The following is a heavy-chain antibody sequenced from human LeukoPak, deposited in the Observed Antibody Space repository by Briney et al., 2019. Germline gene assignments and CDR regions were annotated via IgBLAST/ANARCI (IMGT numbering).Heavy chain of an antibody. J-gene: IGHJ4*02. CDR1: GVTFSSYG. CDR3: TSKVIRGNSGDDYDD. V-gene: IGHV3-30*03. CDR2: ISSDGNDK. D-gene: IGHD5-12*01. Sequence: GGSLRLSCAASGVTFSSYGMHWVRQAPGKGLEWVALISSDGNDKLYGDSVKGRFTISRDDSKSTLYLQMNSLRAEDTAVYYCTSKVIRGNSGDDYDDWGQGTLVTVSS.